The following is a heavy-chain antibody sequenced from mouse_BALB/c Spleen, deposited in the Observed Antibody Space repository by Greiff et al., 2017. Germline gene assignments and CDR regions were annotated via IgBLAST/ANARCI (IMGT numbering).Heavy chain of an antibody. J-gene: IGHJ2*01. V-gene: IGHV1-7*01. Sequence: QVQLQQSGPELVKPGASVKMSCKASGYTFTSYWMHWVKQRPGQGLEWIGYINPSTGYTEYNQKFKDKATLTADKSSSTAYMQLSSLTSEDSAVYYCARYYFDYWGQGTTLTVSS. CDR1: GYTFTSYW. CDR3: ARYYFDY. CDR2: INPSTGYT.